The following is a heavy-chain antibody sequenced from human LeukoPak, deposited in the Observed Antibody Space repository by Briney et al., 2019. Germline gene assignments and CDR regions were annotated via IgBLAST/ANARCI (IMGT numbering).Heavy chain of an antibody. D-gene: IGHD5-12*01. CDR3: AREGMATNNPFDY. V-gene: IGHV4-34*01. CDR2: INHSAST. CDR1: GGSFSGYY. J-gene: IGHJ4*02. Sequence: SETLSLTCAVYGGSFSGYYWSWIRQPPGKGLDWIGEINHSASTNYNPSLKSRVTISVDTSKNQFSLKLSSVTAADTAVYYCAREGMATNNPFDYWGQETLVTVSS.